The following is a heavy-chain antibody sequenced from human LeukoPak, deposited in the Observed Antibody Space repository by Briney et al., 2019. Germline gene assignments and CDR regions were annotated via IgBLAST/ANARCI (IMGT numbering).Heavy chain of an antibody. CDR3: AREAYDFWSGYDY. D-gene: IGHD3-3*01. V-gene: IGHV1-2*06. J-gene: IGHJ4*02. Sequence: ASVKVSCKASGYTFTGYYMHWVRQAPGQGLEWMGRINPNSGGTNYAQKFQGRVTMTRDTSISTAYMELSRLRSDDTAVYYCAREAYDFWSGYDYWGRGTLVTVSS. CDR1: GYTFTGYY. CDR2: INPNSGGT.